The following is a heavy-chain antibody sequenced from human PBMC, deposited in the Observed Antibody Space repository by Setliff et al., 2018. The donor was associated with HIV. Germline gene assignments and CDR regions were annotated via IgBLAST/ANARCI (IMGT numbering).Heavy chain of an antibody. CDR1: GGSFSGYC. D-gene: IGHD6-19*01. J-gene: IGHJ4*02. V-gene: IGHV4-34*01. CDR2: VTHSGRT. CDR3: ARGVRDNSGWSSYYFDY. Sequence: SETLTLTCAVYGGSFSGYCWSWIRQPPGKGLEWIGEVTHSGRTNYNPSLESRVTTSVDTSKKQFSLRLTSVTAADTAVYYCARGVRDNSGWSSYYFDYWGQGTLVTVSS.